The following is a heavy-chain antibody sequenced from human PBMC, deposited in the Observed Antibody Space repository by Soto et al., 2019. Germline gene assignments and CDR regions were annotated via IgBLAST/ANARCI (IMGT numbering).Heavy chain of an antibody. Sequence: SVKVSCKASGGTFSSYALTWVRQAPGQGLEWMGEIVPISGSVNYAQKFQGRVTITADGSADTAHMDLSSLTYEDTAVYFCASEGFSGSFYPYWGQGTLVTVSS. CDR1: GGTFSSYA. D-gene: IGHD1-26*01. CDR3: ASEGFSGSFYPY. V-gene: IGHV1-69*13. CDR2: IVPISGSV. J-gene: IGHJ4*02.